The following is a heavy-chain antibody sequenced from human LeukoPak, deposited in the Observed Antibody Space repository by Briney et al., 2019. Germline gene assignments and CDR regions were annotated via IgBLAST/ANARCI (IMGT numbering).Heavy chain of an antibody. J-gene: IGHJ3*02. CDR2: IGPNSGDA. Sequence: ASVTVSCKASAYTLNDYYVHWVRQAPGQGLQWMGWIGPNSGDAEYAQKFQGRFTMTRDRSISTAYMDLGRLTSDDTAVYYCARRSRNGLDAFDIWGQGTMVTVSS. CDR1: AYTLNDYY. D-gene: IGHD2-8*01. V-gene: IGHV1-2*02. CDR3: ARRSRNGLDAFDI.